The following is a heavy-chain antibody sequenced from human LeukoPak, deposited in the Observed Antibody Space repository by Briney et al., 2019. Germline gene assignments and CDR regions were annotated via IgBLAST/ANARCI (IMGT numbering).Heavy chain of an antibody. V-gene: IGHV3-7*01. CDR1: GFSFSSYW. CDR2: IKQDGSEK. D-gene: IGHD3-3*01. J-gene: IGHJ6*03. CDR3: AREPHDFWSGNYMDV. Sequence: GGSLRLSCAASGFSFSSYWMSWVRQAPGKGLEWVANIKQDGSEKYYVDSVKGRFTISRDNAKSSLYLQMNSLRAEDTAVCYCAREPHDFWSGNYMDVWGKGTTVTVSS.